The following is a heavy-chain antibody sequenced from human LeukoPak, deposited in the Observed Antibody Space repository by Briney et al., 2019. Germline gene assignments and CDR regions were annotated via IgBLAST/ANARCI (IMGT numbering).Heavy chain of an antibody. V-gene: IGHV3-23*01. D-gene: IGHD1-20*01. Sequence: PGGSLRLSCAASGFTFSSYAMSWVRQAPGKGLEWVSAISGSGGSTYYADSVKGRFTISRDNSKNTLYLQMNSLRAEDTAVYYCAKDLYNWNQHGNFDYWGQGTLVTVSS. CDR3: AKDLYNWNQHGNFDY. CDR2: ISGSGGST. J-gene: IGHJ4*02. CDR1: GFTFSSYA.